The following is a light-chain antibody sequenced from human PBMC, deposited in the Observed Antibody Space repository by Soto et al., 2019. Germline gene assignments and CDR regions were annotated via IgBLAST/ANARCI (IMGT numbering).Light chain of an antibody. V-gene: IGKV3-20*01. CDR1: QNVNKNY. J-gene: IGKJ2*01. CDR2: GAS. CDR3: QQYGGSPMYT. Sequence: EIVLMQSPGTLSLSPGERATLSCRASQNVNKNYLAWYQQKPGQAPRLLIYGASRRATGIPDRFSGSGSGTDFTLTINRLDPEDFAVYSCQQYGGSPMYTFGQGTKVEIK.